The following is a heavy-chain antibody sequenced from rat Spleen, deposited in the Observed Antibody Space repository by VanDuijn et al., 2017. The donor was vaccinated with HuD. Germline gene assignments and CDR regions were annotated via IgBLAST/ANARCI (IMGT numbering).Heavy chain of an antibody. CDR2: ISSGGGNT. J-gene: IGHJ2*01. Sequence: EVQLVESGGGLVQPGRSLKLSCAASGFTFSNYDMAWVRQAPAKGLEWIASISSGGGNTYYRDSVKGRFTISRNNAKSTLYLQMDSLRSEDTATYYCATEKGEGWGQGVMVTVSS. D-gene: IGHD1-11*01. CDR1: GFTFSNYD. CDR3: ATEKGEG. V-gene: IGHV5S23*01.